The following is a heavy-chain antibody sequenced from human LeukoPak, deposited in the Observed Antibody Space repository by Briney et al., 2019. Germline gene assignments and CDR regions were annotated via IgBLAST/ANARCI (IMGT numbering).Heavy chain of an antibody. Sequence: GASVKVSCKASGYTFTGYYMHWVRQAPGQGLEWMGWINPNSGGTNYAQKFQGWVTMTRDTSISTAYMELSRLRSDDTAVYYCARELSVAGTMGYFDYWGQGTLVTVSS. CDR1: GYTFTGYY. V-gene: IGHV1-2*04. D-gene: IGHD6-19*01. CDR2: INPNSGGT. CDR3: ARELSVAGTMGYFDY. J-gene: IGHJ4*02.